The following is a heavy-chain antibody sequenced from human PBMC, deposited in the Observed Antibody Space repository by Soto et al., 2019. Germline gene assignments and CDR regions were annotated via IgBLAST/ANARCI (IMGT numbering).Heavy chain of an antibody. CDR2: ISSSSNSI. V-gene: IGHV3-48*01. CDR1: GFTFSRYS. D-gene: IGHD2-2*01. J-gene: IGHJ4*02. CDR3: ASPVECSTTGCIR. Sequence: EVQLVESGGGLVQPGGSLRLSCAASGFTFSRYSMNWVRQAPGKGLEWVSYISSSSNSIYYADSVKGRFTISRDNAKNALLLQMNSLRAEDRGVYYWASPVECSTTGCIRWGPGTLVTVSS.